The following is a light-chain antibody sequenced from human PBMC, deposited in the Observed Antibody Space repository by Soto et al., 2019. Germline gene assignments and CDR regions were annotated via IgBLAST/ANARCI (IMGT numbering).Light chain of an antibody. V-gene: IGKV3-20*01. Sequence: EIVLTQSPGTLSLSPGERATLSCRASQTISSSFLAWYQQKPGQAPRLLIYAASSRAAGVPDRFGGSGSGTDFTLTISRLEPEDFAVYYCQQYGASFLTFGQGTRLEIK. CDR1: QTISSSF. CDR2: AAS. CDR3: QQYGASFLT. J-gene: IGKJ5*01.